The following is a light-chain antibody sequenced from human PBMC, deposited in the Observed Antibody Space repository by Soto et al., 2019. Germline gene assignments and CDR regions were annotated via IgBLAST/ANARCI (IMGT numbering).Light chain of an antibody. J-gene: IGKJ1*01. V-gene: IGKV1-39*01. Sequence: DIPMTQSPSSLSASVGDRVTIKCRASQSIDTSLNVYQQKPGKAHKVLIYVASRLETGVPSRFSGSGSGTDFSLTITSLKPEDCATDFCQQRDTIPLTFGQETRVEVE. CDR1: QSIDTS. CDR3: QQRDTIPLT. CDR2: VAS.